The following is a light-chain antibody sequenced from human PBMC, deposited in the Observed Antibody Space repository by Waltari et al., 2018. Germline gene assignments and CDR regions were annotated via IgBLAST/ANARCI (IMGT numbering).Light chain of an antibody. CDR3: QQYYNTPPT. V-gene: IGKV4-1*01. Sequence: DIVMTQSPDSLAVSLGERATINSKSSQTLSRSNNKNYLAWYQQKPGQPPQMLIYWASTRESGVPDRFSGSGSGTDFTLTITSLQAEDVAVYYCQQYYNTPPTFGPGTKVDIK. CDR1: QTLSRSNNKNY. J-gene: IGKJ3*01. CDR2: WAS.